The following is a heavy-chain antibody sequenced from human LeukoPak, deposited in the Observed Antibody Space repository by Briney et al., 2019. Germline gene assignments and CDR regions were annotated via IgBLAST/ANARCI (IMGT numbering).Heavy chain of an antibody. CDR1: GGSISSGGYS. CDR2: VYHSGST. J-gene: IGHJ4*02. Sequence: SQTLSLTCAVSGGSISSGGYSWSWIRQPPGKGLEWIGYVYHSGSTYYNPSLKSRVTISVDRSKNQFSLKLSSVIAADTAVYYCAREGPGGSYFDYWGQGTLVTVSS. V-gene: IGHV4-30-2*01. CDR3: AREGPGGSYFDY. D-gene: IGHD3-16*01.